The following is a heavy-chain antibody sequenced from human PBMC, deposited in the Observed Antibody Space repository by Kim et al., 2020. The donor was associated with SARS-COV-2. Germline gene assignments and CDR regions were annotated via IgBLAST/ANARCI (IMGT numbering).Heavy chain of an antibody. D-gene: IGHD3-10*01. Sequence: SETLSLTCTVSGGSISSSSYYWGWIRQPPGKGLEWIGSIYYSGSTYYNPSLKSRVTISVDTSKNQFSLKLSSVTAADTAVYYCASTYGSGSYHRPYYYYGMDVWGQGTTVTVSS. J-gene: IGHJ6*02. V-gene: IGHV4-39*07. CDR1: GGSISSSSYY. CDR3: ASTYGSGSYHRPYYYYGMDV. CDR2: IYYSGST.